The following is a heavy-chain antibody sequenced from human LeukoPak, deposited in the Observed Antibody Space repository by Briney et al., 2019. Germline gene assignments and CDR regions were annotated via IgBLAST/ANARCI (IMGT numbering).Heavy chain of an antibody. CDR3: ARFSGYSGYDPIDY. CDR1: GGSISSYY. CDR2: IYYSGST. Sequence: PSETLSLTCTVSGGSISSYYWSWIRQPPGKGLEWIGYIYYSGSTNYNPSLKSRVAISVDTSKNQFSLKLSSVTAADTAVYYCARFSGYSGYDPIDYWGQGTLVTVSS. J-gene: IGHJ4*02. V-gene: IGHV4-59*08. D-gene: IGHD5-12*01.